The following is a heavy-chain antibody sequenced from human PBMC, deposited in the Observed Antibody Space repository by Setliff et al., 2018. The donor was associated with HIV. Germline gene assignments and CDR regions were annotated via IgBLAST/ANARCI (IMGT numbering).Heavy chain of an antibody. CDR3: AQITVMGY. Sequence: GGSLRLSCATSGFIFKTYDIHWVRQAPGKGLEWVTFIRFNGNDKYYADSVKGRFTTSRDNAKNSLYLQMNSLRAEDTAVYYCAQITVMGYWGQGTLVTVSS. CDR2: IRFNGNDK. D-gene: IGHD4-4*01. J-gene: IGHJ4*02. CDR1: GFIFKTYD. V-gene: IGHV3-30*02.